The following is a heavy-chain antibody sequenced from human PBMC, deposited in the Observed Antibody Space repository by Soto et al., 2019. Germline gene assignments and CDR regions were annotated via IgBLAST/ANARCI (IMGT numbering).Heavy chain of an antibody. CDR3: ASLGRHG. V-gene: IGHV3-23*01. CDR1: GFTFSSYA. J-gene: IGHJ6*02. D-gene: IGHD3-16*01. CDR2: ISGGGGSA. Sequence: EVQLLESGGGLVQPGGSLRLSCVGSGFTFSSYAMSWVRQAPGKGLEWVSAISGGGGSAYHADSVKGRFTISRDNSKNSLYLQMNSLRAEDTAVYYCASLGRHGWGQGTTVTVSS.